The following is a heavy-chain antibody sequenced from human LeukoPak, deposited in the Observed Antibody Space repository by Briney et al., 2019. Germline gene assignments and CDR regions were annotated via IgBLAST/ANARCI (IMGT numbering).Heavy chain of an antibody. CDR2: IWYDGSNK. CDR3: TTDLPYYDFWL. D-gene: IGHD3-3*01. J-gene: IGHJ4*02. V-gene: IGHV3-33*01. Sequence: GGSLRLSCAASGFTFSSYGMHWVRQAPGKGLEWVAVIWYDGSNKYYADSVKGRFTISRDNSKNTLYLQLNSLKTEDTAVYYCTTDLPYYDFWLWGQGTLVTVSS. CDR1: GFTFSSYG.